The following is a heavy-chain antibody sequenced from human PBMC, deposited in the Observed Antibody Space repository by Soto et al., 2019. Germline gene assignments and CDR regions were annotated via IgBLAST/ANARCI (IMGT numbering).Heavy chain of an antibody. CDR3: ARDPTQSGYSQYYFDY. CDR1: GFTFINYA. D-gene: IGHD3-3*01. Sequence: PGGSLRLSCAGSGFTFINYAMNWVRQAPGKGLEWVSSISGGGDAAFFPDSVRGRFTISRDNSQNTVTLQMNSLRAEDTAVYYCARDPTQSGYSQYYFDYWGQGTLVTVSS. CDR2: ISGGGDAA. V-gene: IGHV3-23*01. J-gene: IGHJ4*02.